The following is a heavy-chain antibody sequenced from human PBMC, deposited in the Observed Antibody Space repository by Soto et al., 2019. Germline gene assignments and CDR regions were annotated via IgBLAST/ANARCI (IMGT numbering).Heavy chain of an antibody. CDR1: GDSIRRSSYY. Sequence: ATLSLTCNVSGDSIRRSSYYWAWIRQPPGKGLEWIGSIYHTGSTYNNPSLRSRVTIFVDTSRNRVSLRLTSVTASDTAVYYCARHRSSNTGFFDPWGRGPLV. CDR3: ARHRSSNTGFFDP. CDR2: IYHTGST. J-gene: IGHJ5*02. V-gene: IGHV4-39*01. D-gene: IGHD2-15*01.